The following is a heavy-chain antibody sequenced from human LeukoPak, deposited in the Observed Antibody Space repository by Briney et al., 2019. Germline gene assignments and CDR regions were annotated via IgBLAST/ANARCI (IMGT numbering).Heavy chain of an antibody. CDR2: VDPEDGEI. CDR1: GYTFTDYY. CDR3: ARGRHRGYYYDSSGYYPYY. V-gene: IGHV1-69-2*01. Sequence: ASVKISCKVSGYTFTDYYMHWVQQAPGKGLEWMGLVDPEDGEIIYAEKFQGRVTTTADTSTDTAYMELSSLRSEDTAVYYCARGRHRGYYYDSSGYYPYYWGQGTLVTVSS. D-gene: IGHD3-22*01. J-gene: IGHJ4*02.